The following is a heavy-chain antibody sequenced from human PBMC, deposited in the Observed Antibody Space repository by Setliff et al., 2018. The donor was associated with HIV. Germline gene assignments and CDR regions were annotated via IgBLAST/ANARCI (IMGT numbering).Heavy chain of an antibody. Sequence: LSLSCAASGFTFSTYSMNWVRQAPGKGLEWVSYISSVGTIYYADSVKGRFTISRDNAENSLYLQMNSLRAEDTAVYYCARDAGRYYFDYWGQGTLVTVSS. CDR2: ISSVGTI. J-gene: IGHJ4*02. V-gene: IGHV3-48*01. CDR3: ARDAGRYYFDY. CDR1: GFTFSTYS. D-gene: IGHD3-10*01.